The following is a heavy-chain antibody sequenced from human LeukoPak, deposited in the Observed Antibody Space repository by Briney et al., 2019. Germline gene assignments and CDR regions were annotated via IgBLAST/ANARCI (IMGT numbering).Heavy chain of an antibody. CDR3: ARDLVTVTKGFDI. V-gene: IGHV4-59*11. CDR2: ISYIGST. J-gene: IGHJ3*02. D-gene: IGHD4-17*01. Sequence: SETLSLTCAASDDSFSSHYWTWIRQPPGKGLEWIGYISYIGSTNYNPSLKSRVTISIDTSKNQFSLKLSSVTAADTAVYYCARDLVTVTKGFDIWGQGTMVSVPS. CDR1: DDSFSSHY.